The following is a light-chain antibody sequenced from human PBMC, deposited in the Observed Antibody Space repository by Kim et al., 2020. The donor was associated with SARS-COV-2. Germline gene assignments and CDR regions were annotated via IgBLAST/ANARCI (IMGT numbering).Light chain of an antibody. V-gene: IGLV2-14*03. CDR2: DIS. CDR1: SSDVGGYNY. Sequence: QSALTQPASVSGSLGQSITISCTGTSSDVGGYNYVSWYQQHPGKAPKLMIFDISNRPSGVSSRFSGSKSGNTASLTISGLQAEDEADYYCSSYTSTSTQVFGGGTQLTVL. J-gene: IGLJ3*02. CDR3: SSYTSTSTQV.